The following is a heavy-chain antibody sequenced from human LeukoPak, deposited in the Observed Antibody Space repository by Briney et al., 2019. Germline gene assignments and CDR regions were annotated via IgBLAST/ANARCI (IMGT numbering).Heavy chain of an antibody. Sequence: PSETLSLTCAVYRGSPSGYSCSWIRQPPGKGLEWIGEINHSGSTNYNPSLKSRVTISVDTSKNQFSLKLSSVTAADTAVYYCARTHRIAVAKRWFDHWGQGTLVTVSS. J-gene: IGHJ5*02. CDR1: RGSPSGYS. D-gene: IGHD6-19*01. CDR2: INHSGST. CDR3: ARTHRIAVAKRWFDH. V-gene: IGHV4-34*01.